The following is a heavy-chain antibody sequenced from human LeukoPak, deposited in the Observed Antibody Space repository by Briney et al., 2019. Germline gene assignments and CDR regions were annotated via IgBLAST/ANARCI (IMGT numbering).Heavy chain of an antibody. Sequence: SETLSLTCTVSGGSISSYYWSWIRQPPGKGLEWIGYIYYSGSTNYNPSLKSRVTISVDTSKNQFSLKLSSVTAADTAVYYCARVGYDILSGGYYFDYWGQGTLVTVSS. D-gene: IGHD3-9*01. CDR2: IYYSGST. V-gene: IGHV4-59*01. J-gene: IGHJ4*02. CDR3: ARVGYDILSGGYYFDY. CDR1: GGSISSYY.